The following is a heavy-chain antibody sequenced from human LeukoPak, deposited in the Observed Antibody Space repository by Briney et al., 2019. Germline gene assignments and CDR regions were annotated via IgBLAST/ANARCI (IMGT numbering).Heavy chain of an antibody. CDR1: GGSVSSYY. CDR3: ARGSMGGSGSYYKDYYYGMDV. D-gene: IGHD3-10*01. Sequence: PSETLSLTCTISGGSVSSYYWNWIRQPPGKGLEWIGYIYYSGSTNYNPSLKSRVTISIDTSKNQFSLKLNSVTAADTAVYYCARGSMGGSGSYYKDYYYGMDVWGQGTTVTVSS. V-gene: IGHV4-59*02. J-gene: IGHJ6*02. CDR2: IYYSGST.